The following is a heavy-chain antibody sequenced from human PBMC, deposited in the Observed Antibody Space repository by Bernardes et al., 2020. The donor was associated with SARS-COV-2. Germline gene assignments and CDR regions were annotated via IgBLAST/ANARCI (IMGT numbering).Heavy chain of an antibody. J-gene: IGHJ6*02. D-gene: IGHD6-13*01. Sequence: ASVKVSCKASGYTFTGYYMHWVRQAPGQGLEWMGWINPNSGGTNYAQKFQGRVTMTRDTSISTAYMELSRLRSDDTAVYYCARGLKQQLVRAQYYYYYYGMDVWGQGTTVTVSS. CDR3: ARGLKQQLVRAQYYYYYYGMDV. V-gene: IGHV1-2*02. CDR1: GYTFTGYY. CDR2: INPNSGGT.